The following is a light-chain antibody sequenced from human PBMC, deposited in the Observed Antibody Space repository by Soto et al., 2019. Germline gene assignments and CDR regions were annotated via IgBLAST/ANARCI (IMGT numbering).Light chain of an antibody. CDR3: QQANSVPWT. Sequence: IQMTQSPSSVSASVGDRVILTCRASQRISSWLALYHQRPGKAPKLLIYATSTLETGVPSRFSGSGSGRDLTLTISSLQPEDLGTYFGQQANSVPWTFGQGTKGEVK. V-gene: IGKV1-12*01. J-gene: IGKJ1*01. CDR2: ATS. CDR1: QRISSW.